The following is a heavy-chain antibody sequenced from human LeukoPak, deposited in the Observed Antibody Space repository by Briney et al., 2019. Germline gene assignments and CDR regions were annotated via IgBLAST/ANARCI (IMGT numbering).Heavy chain of an antibody. CDR1: GFTFSSYG. Sequence: GGSLRLSCAASGFTFSSYGMQWVRQAPGKGLEWVAVISYDGSNKYYADSVKGRFTISRDNSKNTLDLLMNSLRTEDTAVYYCANSPLYCSGGSCYSFDYWGQGTLVTVSS. V-gene: IGHV3-30*18. CDR3: ANSPLYCSGGSCYSFDY. CDR2: ISYDGSNK. D-gene: IGHD2-15*01. J-gene: IGHJ4*02.